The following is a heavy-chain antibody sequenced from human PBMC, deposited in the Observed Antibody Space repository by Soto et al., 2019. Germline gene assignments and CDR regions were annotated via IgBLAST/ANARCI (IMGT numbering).Heavy chain of an antibody. J-gene: IGHJ6*02. CDR3: ARQNYDILTGYYKTYYYYGMEV. V-gene: IGHV5-51*01. D-gene: IGHD3-9*01. Sequence: GGSLKISCKGSGYSFTSYWIVWVRQIPVKVLDCMVIIYPGDSDTRYSPSFQGQVTISADKSISTAYLQWSSLKASDTAMYYCARQNYDILTGYYKTYYYYGMEVWGQGTTVTVSS. CDR2: IYPGDSDT. CDR1: GYSFTSYW.